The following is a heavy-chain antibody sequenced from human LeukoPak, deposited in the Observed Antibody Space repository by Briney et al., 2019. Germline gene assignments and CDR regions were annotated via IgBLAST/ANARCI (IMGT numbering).Heavy chain of an antibody. V-gene: IGHV1-69*05. J-gene: IGHJ5*02. CDR1: GGTFSSYA. CDR2: IIPIFGTA. CDR3: ARMTTVTWWFDP. D-gene: IGHD4-17*01. Sequence: GASVKVSCKASGGTFSSYAISWVRQAPGQGLEWMGGIIPIFGTANYAQKFQGRVTMTRNTSISTAYMELSSLRSEDTAVYYCARMTTVTWWFDPWGQGTLVTVSS.